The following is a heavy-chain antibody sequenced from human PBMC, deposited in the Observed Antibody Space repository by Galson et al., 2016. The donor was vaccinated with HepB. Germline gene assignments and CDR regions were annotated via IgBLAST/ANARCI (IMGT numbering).Heavy chain of an antibody. Sequence: SLRLSCAASGFTFSNYWMGWVRQAPGKGLEWVANIKPDGSEKHYVDSVKGRFTISRDNAKSSLYLQMNSLRAEDTAVYYCARDRGGSSGWHFYYGMDVWGLGTTVTVSS. J-gene: IGHJ6*02. CDR2: IKPDGSEK. V-gene: IGHV3-7*04. CDR3: ARDRGGSSGWHFYYGMDV. CDR1: GFTFSNYW. D-gene: IGHD6-19*01.